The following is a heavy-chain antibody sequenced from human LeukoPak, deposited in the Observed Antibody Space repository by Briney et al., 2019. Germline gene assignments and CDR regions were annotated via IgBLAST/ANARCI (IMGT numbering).Heavy chain of an antibody. Sequence: GESLRLSCAASGFTLSSYWMSWVRQAPGKGLEWVSSISSSSSYIYYADSVKGRFTISRDNAKNSLYLQMNSLRAEDTAVYYCARDSNSGSYLGDYFDYWGQGTLVTVSS. D-gene: IGHD1-26*01. CDR1: GFTLSSYW. CDR2: ISSSSSYI. J-gene: IGHJ4*02. CDR3: ARDSNSGSYLGDYFDY. V-gene: IGHV3-21*01.